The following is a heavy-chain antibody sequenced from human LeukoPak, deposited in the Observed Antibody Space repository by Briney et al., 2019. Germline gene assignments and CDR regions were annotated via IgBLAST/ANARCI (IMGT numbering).Heavy chain of an antibody. CDR3: ARAQYSSSSLDY. Sequence: GSLRLSCAASGFTFSSYSMNWVRQAPGKGLEWVSSISSSSSYIYYADSVKGRFTISRDNAKNSLYLQMNSLRAEDTAVYYCARAQYSSSSLDYWGQGTLVTVSS. CDR2: ISSSSSYI. D-gene: IGHD6-6*01. CDR1: GFTFSSYS. V-gene: IGHV3-21*01. J-gene: IGHJ4*02.